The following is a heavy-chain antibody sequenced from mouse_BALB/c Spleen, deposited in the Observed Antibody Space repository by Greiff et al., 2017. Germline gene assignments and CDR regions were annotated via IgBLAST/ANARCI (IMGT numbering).Heavy chain of an antibody. J-gene: IGHJ4*01. CDR2: INPSTGYT. Sequence: QVQLQQSGAELAKPGASVKMSCKASGYTFTSYWMHWVKQRPGQGLEWIGYINPSTGYTEYNQKFKDKATLTADKSSSTAYMQLSSLTSEDSAVYYCARKDYGSSPYAMDYWGQGTSVTVSS. V-gene: IGHV1-7*01. D-gene: IGHD1-1*01. CDR1: GYTFTSYW. CDR3: ARKDYGSSPYAMDY.